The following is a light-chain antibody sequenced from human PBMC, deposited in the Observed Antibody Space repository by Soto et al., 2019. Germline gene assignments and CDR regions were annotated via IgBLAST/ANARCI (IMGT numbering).Light chain of an antibody. Sequence: QAVVAQPPSVSGAPGQKVTISCTGSSSNIGAGYDLHWYQQLPGTAPKLLLYGNINRPSGVPDRFSGSMSGTSASLAITGLQAEDEADYYCQSYASSLSAYVFGTGTKLTVL. J-gene: IGLJ1*01. CDR3: QSYASSLSAYV. V-gene: IGLV1-40*01. CDR1: SSNIGAGYD. CDR2: GNI.